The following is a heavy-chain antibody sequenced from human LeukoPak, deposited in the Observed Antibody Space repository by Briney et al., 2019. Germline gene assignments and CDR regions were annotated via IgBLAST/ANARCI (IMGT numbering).Heavy chain of an antibody. CDR2: INPNSGGT. D-gene: IGHD1-26*01. J-gene: IGHJ4*02. V-gene: IGHV1-2*04. CDR1: GYTFTGYY. CDR3: ARGTREDLGGDFDY. Sequence: ASVKVSCKASGYTFTGYYMHWVRQAPGQGLEWMGRINPNSGGTNYAQKFQGWVTMTRDTSISTAYMELSRLRSDDTAVYYCARGTREDLGGDFDYWGQGTLVTVSS.